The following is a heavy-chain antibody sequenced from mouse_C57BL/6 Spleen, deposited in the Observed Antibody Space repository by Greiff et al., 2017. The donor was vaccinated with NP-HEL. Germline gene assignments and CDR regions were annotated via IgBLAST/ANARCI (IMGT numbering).Heavy chain of an antibody. CDR1: GFTFSSYA. V-gene: IGHV5-4*01. CDR3: ARDRGDGYLGGFAY. Sequence: EVMLVESGGGLVKPGGSLKLSCAASGFTFSSYAMSWVRQTPEKRLEWVATISDGGSYTYYPDNVKGRFTISRDNAKNNLYLQMSHLKSEDTAMYYCARDRGDGYLGGFAYWGQGTLVTVSA. CDR2: ISDGGSYT. J-gene: IGHJ3*01. D-gene: IGHD2-3*01.